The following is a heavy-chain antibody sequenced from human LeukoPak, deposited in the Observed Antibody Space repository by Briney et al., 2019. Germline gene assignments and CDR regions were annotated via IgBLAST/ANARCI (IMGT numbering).Heavy chain of an antibody. CDR2: IRYDGGDK. CDR1: GFTFKNYD. J-gene: IGHJ3*02. Sequence: GGSLRLSCAASGFTFKNYDMHWVRQTPGKGLEWVAFIRYDGGDKYYVDSVKGRLTISRDNSRNTLYLQMNSVTTEDTAVYYCAKNRDRVIYADAFEIWGQGTMVRVYS. D-gene: IGHD5-24*01. CDR3: AKNRDRVIYADAFEI. V-gene: IGHV3-30*02.